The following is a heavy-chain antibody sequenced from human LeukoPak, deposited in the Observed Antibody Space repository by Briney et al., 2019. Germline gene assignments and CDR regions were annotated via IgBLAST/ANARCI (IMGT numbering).Heavy chain of an antibody. CDR1: GGSISSYY. CDR3: ARDEYNWFDP. V-gene: IGHV4-59*01. J-gene: IGHJ5*02. CDR2: IYYSGST. Sequence: PSETLSLTCTVSGGSISSYYWSWIRQPPGKGLEWIGYIYYSGSTNYNPSLKSRVTISVDTSKNQFSLKLSSVTAADTAVHYCARDEYNWFDPWGQGTLVTVSS.